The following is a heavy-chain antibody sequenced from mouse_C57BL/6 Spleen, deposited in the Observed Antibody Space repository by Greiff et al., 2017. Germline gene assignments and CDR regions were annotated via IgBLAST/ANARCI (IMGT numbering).Heavy chain of an antibody. CDR1: GYTFTDYE. D-gene: IGHD1-1*01. J-gene: IGHJ1*03. CDR2: IDPETGGT. Sequence: VQRVASGAELVRPGASVTLSCKASGYTFTDYEMHWVKQTPVHGLEWIGAIDPETGGTAYNQKFKGKAILTADKSSSTAYMELRSLTSEDSAVYYCTRWDTTWYFDVWGTGTTVTVSS. CDR3: TRWDTTWYFDV. V-gene: IGHV1-15*01.